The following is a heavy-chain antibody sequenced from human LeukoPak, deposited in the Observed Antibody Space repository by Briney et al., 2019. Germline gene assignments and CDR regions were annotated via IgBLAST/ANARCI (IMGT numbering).Heavy chain of an antibody. D-gene: IGHD6-19*01. J-gene: IGHJ6*02. CDR1: GFTLSSYA. Sequence: GGSLRLSCAASGFTLSSYAMHWVRQAPGKGLEWVAVISYDGSNKYYADSVKGRFTISRDNSKNTLYLQMNSLRAEDTAVYYCAREGYSSGWYPVYYYYGMDVWGQGTTVTVSS. V-gene: IGHV3-30-3*01. CDR3: AREGYSSGWYPVYYYYGMDV. CDR2: ISYDGSNK.